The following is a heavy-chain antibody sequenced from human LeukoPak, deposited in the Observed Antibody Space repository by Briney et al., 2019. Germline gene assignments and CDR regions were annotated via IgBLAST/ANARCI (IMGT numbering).Heavy chain of an antibody. Sequence: HAGGSLRLSCTASGFTFGDYAMSWFRQAPGKGLEWVGFIRSKAYGGTTEYAASVKGRFTISRDDSKSIAYLQMNSLKTEDTAVYYCTRVNYGSGSYYNVSYWGQGTLVTVSS. CDR2: IRSKAYGGTT. CDR3: TRVNYGSGSYYNVSY. CDR1: GFTFGDYA. V-gene: IGHV3-49*03. J-gene: IGHJ4*02. D-gene: IGHD3-10*01.